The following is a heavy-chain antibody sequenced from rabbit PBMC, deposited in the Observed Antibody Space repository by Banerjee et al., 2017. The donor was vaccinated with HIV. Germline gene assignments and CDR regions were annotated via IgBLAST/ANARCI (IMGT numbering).Heavy chain of an antibody. V-gene: IGHV1S40*01. Sequence: QSLEESGGDLVKPGASLTLTCTASGFSFSSGYYVSWVRQAPGKGLEWIGCIGTGSGSTYYASWAKGRFTISKTSSTTVTLQLTSLTAADTATYFCARDVDSYVPFNLWGQGTLVTVS. J-gene: IGHJ4*01. CDR1: GFSFSSGYY. CDR2: IGTGSGST. D-gene: IGHD6-1*01. CDR3: ARDVDSYVPFNL.